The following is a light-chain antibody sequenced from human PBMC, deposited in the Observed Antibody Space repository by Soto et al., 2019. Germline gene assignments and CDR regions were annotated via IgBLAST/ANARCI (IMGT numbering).Light chain of an antibody. J-gene: IGKJ2*01. CDR1: QTFSLTY. Sequence: IVLTQSPATLSLSPGKRATFSCRAGQTFSLTYLAWYQQKPGQAPSLLIYGTSTRATGVPDRFSGSGSVTDFTLTISSLEPEDFAVYYCQQYGNSPRYTFGQGTKLEIK. CDR2: GTS. V-gene: IGKV3-20*01. CDR3: QQYGNSPRYT.